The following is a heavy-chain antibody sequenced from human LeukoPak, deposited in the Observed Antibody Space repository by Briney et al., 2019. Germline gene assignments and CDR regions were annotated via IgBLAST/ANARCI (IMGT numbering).Heavy chain of an antibody. V-gene: IGHV1-18*04. Sequence: AASVKVSCKASGYTFTSYGISWVRQAPGQGLEWMGWISAYNGNTNYAQKLQGRVTMTTDTSTSTAYVELRSLRFDDTAVYYCARGRITIFGVVTPHFDYWGQGTLVTVSS. CDR3: ARGRITIFGVVTPHFDY. D-gene: IGHD3-3*01. CDR2: ISAYNGNT. CDR1: GYTFTSYG. J-gene: IGHJ4*02.